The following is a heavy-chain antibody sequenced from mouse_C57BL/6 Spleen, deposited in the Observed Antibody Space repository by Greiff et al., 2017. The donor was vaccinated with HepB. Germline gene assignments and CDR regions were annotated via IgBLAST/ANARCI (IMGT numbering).Heavy chain of an antibody. V-gene: IGHV2-2*01. CDR1: GFSLTSYG. J-gene: IGHJ1*03. Sequence: VMLVESGPGLVQPSQSLSITCTVSGFSLTSYGVHWVRQSPGKGLEWLGVIWSGGSTDYNAAFISRLSISKDNSKSQVFFKMNSLQADDTAIYYCARILDYWYFDVWGTGTTVTVSS. CDR2: IWSGGST. CDR3: ARILDYWYFDV.